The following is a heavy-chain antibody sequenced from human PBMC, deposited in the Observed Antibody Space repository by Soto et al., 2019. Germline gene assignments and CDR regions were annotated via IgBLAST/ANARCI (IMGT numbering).Heavy chain of an antibody. CDR3: ARDSPYDFWSGYYYPCFDY. CDR1: GFTFSSYE. CDR2: ISSSSSYI. Sequence: GGSLRLSCAASGFTFSSYEMNWVRQAPGKGLEWVSSISSSSSYIYYADSVKGRFTISRDNAKNSLYLQMNSLRAEDTAVYYCARDSPYDFWSGYYYPCFDYWGQGTLVTVSS. D-gene: IGHD3-3*01. V-gene: IGHV3-21*01. J-gene: IGHJ4*02.